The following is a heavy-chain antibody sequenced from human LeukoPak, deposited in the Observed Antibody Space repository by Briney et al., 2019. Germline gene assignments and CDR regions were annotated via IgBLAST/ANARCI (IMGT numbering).Heavy chain of an antibody. CDR3: ARVKLWCGELSHFDY. J-gene: IGHJ4*02. CDR1: GFTLSSYW. Sequence: GGSLRLSCAVSGFTLSSYWMSWVRQAPGKGLEWVANIKQDGSEKYYVDSVKGRFTISRDNAKNSLYLQMNSLRAEDTAVYYCARVKLWCGELSHFDYWGQGTLVTVSS. V-gene: IGHV3-7*01. CDR2: IKQDGSEK. D-gene: IGHD3-10*01.